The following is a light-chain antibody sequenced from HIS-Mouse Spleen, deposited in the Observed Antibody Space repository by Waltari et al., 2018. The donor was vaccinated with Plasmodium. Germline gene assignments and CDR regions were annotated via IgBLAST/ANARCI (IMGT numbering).Light chain of an antibody. CDR3: QQYNNWSFT. CDR1: QSVSSN. V-gene: IGKV3-15*01. J-gene: IGKJ3*01. CDR2: GAS. Sequence: EIVMPQSPATLSVPPGEKATLSCRASQSVSSNLAWYQQKPGQAPRLLIYGASTRATGIPARFSGSGSGTEFTLTISSLQSEDFAVYYCQQYNNWSFTFGPGTKVDIK.